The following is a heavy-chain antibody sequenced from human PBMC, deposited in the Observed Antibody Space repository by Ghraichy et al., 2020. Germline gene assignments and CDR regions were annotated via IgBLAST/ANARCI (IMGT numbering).Heavy chain of an antibody. CDR3: ARHEEDSSGYYVFGGFDY. Sequence: SQTLSLTCTVSGGSISSSSYYWGWIRQPPGKGLEWIGSIYYSGSTYYNPSLKSRVTISVDTSKNQFSLKLSSVTAADTAVYYCARHEEDSSGYYVFGGFDYWGQGTLVTVSS. J-gene: IGHJ4*02. D-gene: IGHD3-22*01. CDR2: IYYSGST. V-gene: IGHV4-39*01. CDR1: GGSISSSSYY.